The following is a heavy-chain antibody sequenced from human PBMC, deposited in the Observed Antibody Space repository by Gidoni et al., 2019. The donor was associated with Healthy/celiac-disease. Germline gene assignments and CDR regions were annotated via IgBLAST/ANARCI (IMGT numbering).Heavy chain of an antibody. CDR2: ISGSGGST. CDR1: GFTFSSYA. V-gene: IGHV3-23*01. CDR3: AKSGGVPAAIIGLEYYFDY. J-gene: IGHJ4*02. Sequence: EVQLLESGGGLVQPGGSLRLSCAASGFTFSSYAMRWVRQVPGKGLEWVSAISGSGGSTYYADSVKGRFTISIDKSKNTLYLQMNSLRAEDTAVYYCAKSGGVPAAIIGLEYYFDYWGQGTLVTVSS. D-gene: IGHD2-2*02.